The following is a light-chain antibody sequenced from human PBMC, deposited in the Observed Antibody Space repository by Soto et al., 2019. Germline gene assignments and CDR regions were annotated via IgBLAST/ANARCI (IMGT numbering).Light chain of an antibody. CDR3: QQYDNLPWT. V-gene: IGKV1-33*01. CDR2: DAS. J-gene: IGKJ1*01. CDR1: QDISNY. Sequence: DIQMTQSPSSLSASVGYRVTITCQASQDISNYLNWYQQKPGKAPKLLIYDASTLETVVPSRFSGSGSGKDFTFTIRSLQPEDIATYYCQQYDNLPWTFGQGTKVEIK.